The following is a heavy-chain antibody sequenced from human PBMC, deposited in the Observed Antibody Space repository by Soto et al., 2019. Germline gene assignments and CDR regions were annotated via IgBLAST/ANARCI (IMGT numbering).Heavy chain of an antibody. J-gene: IGHJ4*02. CDR2: IFASGTTI. D-gene: IGHD3-9*01. CDR1: GFSFSNYG. CDR3: ARDKDWAFDS. Sequence: PGGSLRLSCAASGFSFSNYGMHWVRQAPGKGLKWVSYIFASGTTIYYADSVKGRFTVSRENAQNSLSLLINNLRAEDTAVYYCARDKDWAFDSWGQGTLVTVSS. V-gene: IGHV3-48*03.